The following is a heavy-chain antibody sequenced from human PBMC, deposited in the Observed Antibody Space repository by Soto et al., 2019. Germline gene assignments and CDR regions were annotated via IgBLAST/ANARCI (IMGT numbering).Heavy chain of an antibody. V-gene: IGHV3-53*01. D-gene: IGHD2-15*01. CDR2: LHSDVST. J-gene: IGHJ5*02. CDR1: GFTVSSNS. CDR3: ARELGGSWYYWFDP. Sequence: GGSLRLSCAVSGFTVSSNSITWVRQAPGQGLEWVSVLHSDVSTYYVDSVKGRFVISRDNSKNTVYLQMNSLRAEDTAIYYCARELGGSWYYWFDPWGQGTLVTVSS.